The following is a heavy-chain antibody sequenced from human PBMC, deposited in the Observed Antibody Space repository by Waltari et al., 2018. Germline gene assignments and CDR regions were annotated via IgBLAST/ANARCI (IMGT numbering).Heavy chain of an antibody. Sequence: ELQLEESGGGPVQPGGSLRLSCAASGFTFSSYWMHWVRQVPGKGRLWVSLIKSEGSSTTYADSVKGRLTISRDNAKDTLYLQMNSLRAEDTALYYCARDIGGYALDYWGQGTLVTVSS. CDR3: ARDIGGYALDY. CDR2: IKSEGSST. J-gene: IGHJ4*02. D-gene: IGHD5-18*01. V-gene: IGHV3-74*01. CDR1: GFTFSSYW.